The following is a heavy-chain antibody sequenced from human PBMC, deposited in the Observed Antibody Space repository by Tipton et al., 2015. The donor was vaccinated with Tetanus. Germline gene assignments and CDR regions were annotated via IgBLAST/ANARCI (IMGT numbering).Heavy chain of an antibody. Sequence: LRLSCTVSGGSVSSGSYYWSWIRQPPGRGLEWIGYVHYSGSTNYSPSLRSRVTLSVDTSKNQFSLKLSSVTAADTAVYYCARIGWLQQNKPAFDIWGQGTVVTVSS. CDR1: GGSVSSGSYY. D-gene: IGHD6-19*01. CDR2: VHYSGST. CDR3: ARIGWLQQNKPAFDI. J-gene: IGHJ3*02. V-gene: IGHV4-61*01.